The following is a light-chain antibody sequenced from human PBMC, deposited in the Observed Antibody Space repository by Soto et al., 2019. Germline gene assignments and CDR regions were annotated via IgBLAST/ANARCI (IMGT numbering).Light chain of an antibody. Sequence: DIVMTQSPLSLPVTPGEPASISCRSSQSLLHSNGYNYLDWYLQKPGQSPQLLIYLGSNRASGVPDRFSGSVSGTDFTLKISRVEAEDVGVYYCMQALQTRITFGPGTKVDIK. J-gene: IGKJ3*01. CDR2: LGS. CDR1: QSLLHSNGYNY. CDR3: MQALQTRIT. V-gene: IGKV2-28*01.